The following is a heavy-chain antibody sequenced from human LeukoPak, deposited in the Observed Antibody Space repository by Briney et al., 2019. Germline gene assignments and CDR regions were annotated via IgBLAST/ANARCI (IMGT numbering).Heavy chain of an antibody. V-gene: IGHV6-1*01. CDR2: TYYRSTWYN. D-gene: IGHD2-2*01. CDR3: ARRLTQYDCFDP. CDR1: GDSVSSNSVT. Sequence: SQTLSLTCAISGDSVSSNSVTWNWIRQSPSRGLEWLGRTYYRSTWYNDYAVSVRGRITVNPDTSKNQFALHLNSVTPEDTAVYYCARRLTQYDCFDPWGQGILVTVSS. J-gene: IGHJ5*02.